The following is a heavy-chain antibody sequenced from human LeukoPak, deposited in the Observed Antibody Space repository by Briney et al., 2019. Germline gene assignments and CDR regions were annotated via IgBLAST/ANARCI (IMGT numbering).Heavy chain of an antibody. Sequence: SGPTLVNPTQTLTLTCTFSGFSLSTSGVGVGWIRQSPGKALEWLALIYWNDDKRYRPSLESRLTITKDSSKNQVVLTMTNVDPVDTATYYCAHSLLSGSYFDYWGQGTLVTVSS. V-gene: IGHV2-5*01. CDR2: IYWNDDK. D-gene: IGHD1-26*01. CDR3: AHSLLSGSYFDY. CDR1: GFSLSTSGVG. J-gene: IGHJ4*02.